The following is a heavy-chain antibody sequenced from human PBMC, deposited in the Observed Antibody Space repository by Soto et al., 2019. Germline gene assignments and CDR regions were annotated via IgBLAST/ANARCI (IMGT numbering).Heavy chain of an antibody. CDR3: TRDLSSSYYGMDV. D-gene: IGHD6-6*01. Sequence: GGSLRLSCTASGFTFGGYAMSWFRQAPGKGLEWVGFIRSKAYGGTTEYAASVKGRFTISRDDSKSIAYLQMNSLKTEDTAVYYCTRDLSSSYYGMDVWGQGTTVTISS. V-gene: IGHV3-49*03. J-gene: IGHJ6*02. CDR1: GFTFGGYA. CDR2: IRSKAYGGTT.